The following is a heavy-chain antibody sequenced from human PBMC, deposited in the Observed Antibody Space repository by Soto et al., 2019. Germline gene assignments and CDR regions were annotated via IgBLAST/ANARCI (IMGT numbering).Heavy chain of an antibody. CDR1: GFTFRPYA. CDR2: IRVGGGET. CDR3: AKDKFVYGSGRSPDH. V-gene: IGHV3-23*04. Sequence: EVQLVESGGGSVQPGGSLRLSCVVSGFTFRPYAMSWVRQAPGKGLEWVSVIRVGGGETYYTDSVKGRFTISRDDSKNTLYLQMDGLRADDTAVYYCAKDKFVYGSGRSPDHWGQGVLVTVSS. D-gene: IGHD3-10*01. J-gene: IGHJ4*02.